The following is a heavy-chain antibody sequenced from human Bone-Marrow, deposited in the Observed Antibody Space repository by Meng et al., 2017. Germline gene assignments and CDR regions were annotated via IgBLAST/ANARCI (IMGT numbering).Heavy chain of an antibody. CDR1: GGSFSGYY. D-gene: IGHD1-1*01. CDR2: INHSGST. J-gene: IGHJ1*01. Sequence: QVQVKPWGAGLLKPSETLSLTCAVYGGSFSGYYWSWIRQPPGKGLEWIGEINHSGSTNYNPSLKSRVTISVDTSKNQFSLKLSSVTAADTAVYYCARGTRPLLFQHWGQGTLVTVSS. V-gene: IGHV4-34*01. CDR3: ARGTRPLLFQH.